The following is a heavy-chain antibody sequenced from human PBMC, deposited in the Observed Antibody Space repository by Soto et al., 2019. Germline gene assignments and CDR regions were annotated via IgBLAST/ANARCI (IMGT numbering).Heavy chain of an antibody. D-gene: IGHD1-1*01. CDR1: DGSISSSSYY. CDR2: IYYSGST. CDR3: ARGLPNCVYNWFDP. Sequence: VTLSRTCTVSDGSISSSSYYCGWIRQPPGKGLEWIGSIYYSGSTYYNPSLKSRVTISVDTSKNQFSLKLSSVTAADTAVHYCARGLPNCVYNWFDPWRQGTLGTVSS. V-gene: IGHV4-39*01. J-gene: IGHJ5*02.